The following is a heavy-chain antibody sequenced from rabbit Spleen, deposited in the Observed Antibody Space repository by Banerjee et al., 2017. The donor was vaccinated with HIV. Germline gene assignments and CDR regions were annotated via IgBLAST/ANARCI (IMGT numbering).Heavy chain of an antibody. CDR3: AREPFRAGSGRFNL. V-gene: IGHV1S45*01. J-gene: IGHJ4*01. CDR1: GFSFSSSYY. D-gene: IGHD4-2*01. Sequence: QEQLVESGGGLVQPGASLTLTCTASGFSFSSSYYMCWVRQAPGKGLEWIGCIYTVSGNTYYASCVNGRFTISSDNAQNTLYLQLKSLTAADTATYFCAREPFRAGSGRFNLGGPGTLVTVS. CDR2: IYTVSGNT.